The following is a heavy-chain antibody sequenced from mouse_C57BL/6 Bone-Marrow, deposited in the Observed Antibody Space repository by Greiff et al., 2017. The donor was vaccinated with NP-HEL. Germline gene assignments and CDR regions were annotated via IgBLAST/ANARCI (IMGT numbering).Heavy chain of an antibody. D-gene: IGHD2-5*01. J-gene: IGHJ4*01. CDR1: GYSFTGYY. V-gene: IGHV1-42*01. CDR2: INPSTGGT. CDR3: ARKGAYYSNYSAMDY. Sequence: VQLKESGPELVKPGASVKISCKASGYSFTGYYMNWVKQSPEKSLEWIGEINPSTGGTTYNQKFKAKATLTVDKSSSTAYMQLKSLTSEDSAVYYCARKGAYYSNYSAMDYWGQGTSVTVSS.